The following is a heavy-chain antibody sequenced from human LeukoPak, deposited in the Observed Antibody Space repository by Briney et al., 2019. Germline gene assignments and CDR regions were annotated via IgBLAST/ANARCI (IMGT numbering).Heavy chain of an antibody. CDR3: AKDLALAGTGGGFDV. D-gene: IGHD6-19*01. CDR1: GFTFTTYA. Sequence: RGSLRLSCAASGFTFTTYAINWVRQAPGKGLEWVSGISGDGDKAYYADSVKGRFAISRDNSKNTVSLQMSILRGEDTALYYCAKDLALAGTGGGFDVWGQGTRVAVSS. CDR2: ISGDGDKA. V-gene: IGHV3-23*01. J-gene: IGHJ3*01.